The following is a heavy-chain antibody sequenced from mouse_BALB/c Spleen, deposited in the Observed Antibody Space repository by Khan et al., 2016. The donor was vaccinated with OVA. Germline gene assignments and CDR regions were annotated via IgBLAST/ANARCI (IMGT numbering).Heavy chain of an antibody. V-gene: IGHV1-4*01. CDR3: AKEGAYYSSDGWFAY. Sequence: QVQLQQSGAELTRPGASVKMSCKASGYTFTSYTMHWVKQRPGQGLEWIGYINPVSDYTNYNQNFKDKATLTADKSSSTAYMQLRSLTSEDSAVYYCAKEGAYYSSDGWFAYWGQGTLVTVST. J-gene: IGHJ3*01. D-gene: IGHD2-12*01. CDR2: INPVSDYT. CDR1: GYTFTSYT.